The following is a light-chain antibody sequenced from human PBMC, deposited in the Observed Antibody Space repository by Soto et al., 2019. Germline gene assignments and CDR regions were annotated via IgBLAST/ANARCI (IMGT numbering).Light chain of an antibody. J-gene: IGKJ4*01. CDR3: QQLNSYPLT. CDR1: QSVSSN. Sequence: EIVMTQSPATLSVSPGERATLYCRASQSVSSNLAWYQQKPGQAPRLLIYGASTRATGIPARFSGSGSVTEFTLTISILQPEDFATYYCQQLNSYPLTFGGGTKVEIK. V-gene: IGKV3-15*01. CDR2: GAS.